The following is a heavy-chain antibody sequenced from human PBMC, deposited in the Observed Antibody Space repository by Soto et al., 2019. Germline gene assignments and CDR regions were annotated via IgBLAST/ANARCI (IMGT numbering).Heavy chain of an antibody. V-gene: IGHV3-64D*06. CDR3: VSHTSGYDY. J-gene: IGHJ4*02. CDR1: GFTLSSYI. CDR2: ISNNGGST. D-gene: IGHD3-22*01. Sequence: GGSLRLSCSASGFTLSSYIMHWVRQAPGRRPEYVSIISNNGGSTYYADSVKGRFTISRDNSKNTLYLQMSSLRAEDTAVYYCVSHTSGYDYWGQGTLVTVSS.